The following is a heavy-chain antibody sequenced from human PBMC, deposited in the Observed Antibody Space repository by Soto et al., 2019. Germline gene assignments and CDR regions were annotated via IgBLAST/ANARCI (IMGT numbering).Heavy chain of an antibody. D-gene: IGHD2-15*01. J-gene: IGHJ6*02. CDR2: TSSSGTTT. V-gene: IGHV3-11*01. CDR1: GFTFSDYY. Sequence: PGGSLRLSCAASGFTFSDYYMIWIRQAPGKGLERMSYTSSSGTTTKYADSVKGRFTISRDNARKSLYLQMNSLRVEDTAVFYCARLVTATRHYYYGMDVWGHGTAVTVSS. CDR3: ARLVTATRHYYYGMDV.